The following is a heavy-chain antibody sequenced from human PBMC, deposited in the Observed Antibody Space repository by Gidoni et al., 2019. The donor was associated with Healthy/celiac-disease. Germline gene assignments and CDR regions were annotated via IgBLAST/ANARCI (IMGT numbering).Heavy chain of an antibody. Sequence: EAQLLESGGGLVQPGGSLRLSCAASGFTFSSYAMIWVRQAPGKGLEWVSAISGSGGSTYYADSVKGRFTISRDNSKNTLYLQMNSLRAEDTAVYYCAKVGTIFGVVTAFDYWGQGTLVTVSS. D-gene: IGHD3-3*01. J-gene: IGHJ4*02. CDR2: ISGSGGST. V-gene: IGHV3-23*01. CDR1: GFTFSSYA. CDR3: AKVGTIFGVVTAFDY.